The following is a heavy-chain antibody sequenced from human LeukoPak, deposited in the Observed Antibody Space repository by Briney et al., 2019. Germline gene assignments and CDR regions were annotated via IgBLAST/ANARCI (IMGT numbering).Heavy chain of an antibody. CDR3: ARGDNFDWPWRSWFDP. Sequence: ASVKVSCKASGYTFTSYDINWVRQATGQGLEWMGWMNPNSGNTGYAQKFQGRVTMTRNTSISTAYMELSSLRSEDTAVYYCARGDNFDWPWRSWFDPWGQGTLVTVSS. CDR2: MNPNSGNT. V-gene: IGHV1-8*01. CDR1: GYTFTSYD. D-gene: IGHD3-9*01. J-gene: IGHJ5*02.